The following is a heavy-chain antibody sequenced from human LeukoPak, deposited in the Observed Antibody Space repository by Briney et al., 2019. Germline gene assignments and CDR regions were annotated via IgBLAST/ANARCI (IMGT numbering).Heavy chain of an antibody. D-gene: IGHD3-22*01. Sequence: GRSLRLSCAASGFTFSSYGMHWVRQAPGKGLEWVAVISYDGSNKYYADSVKGRFTISRDNSKNTLYLQMNSLRAEDTAVYYCARDQSSVVVNLPFDYWGQGTLVTVSS. CDR2: ISYDGSNK. J-gene: IGHJ4*02. CDR1: GFTFSSYG. CDR3: ARDQSSVVVNLPFDY. V-gene: IGHV3-30*03.